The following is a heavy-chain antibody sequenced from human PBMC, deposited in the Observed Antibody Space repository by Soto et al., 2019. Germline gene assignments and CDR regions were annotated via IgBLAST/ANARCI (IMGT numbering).Heavy chain of an antibody. J-gene: IGHJ4*02. Sequence: QVQLQESGPGLVKPSETLSLTCTVSGGSVSSGSYYWSWIRQPPGNGLEWIGYIYYSGSTYYNPSLKSRVTISVDTSKNQFSLKLSSVTAADTAVYYCARTVYYYDSSGYQYFDYWGQGTLVTVSS. V-gene: IGHV4-61*01. D-gene: IGHD3-22*01. CDR1: GGSVSSGSYY. CDR3: ARTVYYYDSSGYQYFDY. CDR2: IYYSGST.